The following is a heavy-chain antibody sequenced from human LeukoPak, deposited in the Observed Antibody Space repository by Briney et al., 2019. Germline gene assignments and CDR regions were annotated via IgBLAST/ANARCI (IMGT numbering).Heavy chain of an antibody. D-gene: IGHD3-10*02. J-gene: IGHJ3*01. Sequence: PGGSLRLSCAASGFTFSSYWMTWVRQAPGKGLEWVANIKQDGSEAYYVDSVKGRFTVSRDNAKNSLYLQLNSLGAEDTAVYYCTTFVALRAFDVWGQGTMVTVS. CDR1: GFTFSSYW. V-gene: IGHV3-7*01. CDR2: IKQDGSEA. CDR3: TTFVALRAFDV.